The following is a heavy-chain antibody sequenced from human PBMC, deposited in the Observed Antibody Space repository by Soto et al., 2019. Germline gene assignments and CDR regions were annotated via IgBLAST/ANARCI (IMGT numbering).Heavy chain of an antibody. J-gene: IGHJ6*01. CDR3: ASLLDSVRGGYYYYYFGMDV. D-gene: IGHD3-10*01. V-gene: IGHV4-34*01. Sequence: PSLPQPLTSGVDEGTFRDYDCSWISKTKEKGLEWIGEINHSGSTNYNPSLKSRVTISVDTSKNQFSLKLSSVTAADTAVYYCASLLDSVRGGYYYYYFGMDVWGQGTTVTVYS. CDR1: EGTFRDYD. CDR2: INHSGST.